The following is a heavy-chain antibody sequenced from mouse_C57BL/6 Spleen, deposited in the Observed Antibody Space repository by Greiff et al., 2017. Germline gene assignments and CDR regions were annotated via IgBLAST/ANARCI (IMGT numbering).Heavy chain of an antibody. J-gene: IGHJ2*01. V-gene: IGHV1-61*01. CDR3: ARFQSSYAY. CDR2: IYPSDSET. Sequence: QVQLKQPGAELVRPGSSVKLSCKASGYTFTSYWMDWVKQRPGQGLEWIGNIYPSDSETHYNQKFKDKATLTVDKSSRTAYMQLSSLTSEDSAVYYCARFQSSYAYWGQGTTLTVSS. D-gene: IGHD6-5*01. CDR1: GYTFTSYW.